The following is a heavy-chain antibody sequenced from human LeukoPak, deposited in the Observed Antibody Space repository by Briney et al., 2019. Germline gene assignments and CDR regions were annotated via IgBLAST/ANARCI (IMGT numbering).Heavy chain of an antibody. J-gene: IGHJ4*02. D-gene: IGHD3-10*01. CDR3: ARDWAYYYGSGSYDY. CDR1: GFTFNDYT. CDR2: ISSRSVYI. V-gene: IGHV3-21*01. Sequence: GGSLRLSCAASGFTFNDYTMNWVRQAPGKGLEWVSSISSRSVYIYYADSVKGRFTVSRDNAKNSLYLQMNNLRAEGTAVYYCARDWAYYYGSGSYDYWGQGTLVTVSS.